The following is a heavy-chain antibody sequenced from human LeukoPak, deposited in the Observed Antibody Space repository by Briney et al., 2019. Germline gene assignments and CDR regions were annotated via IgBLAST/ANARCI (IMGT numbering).Heavy chain of an antibody. D-gene: IGHD6-19*01. CDR1: GGSISSSSYY. J-gene: IGHJ5*02. CDR3: ARQRGQWLTNWFDP. CDR2: IYYSGST. V-gene: IGHV4-39*01. Sequence: SETLSLTCTVSGGSISSSSYYWGWIRQPPGKGLEWIGSIYYSGSTYYNPSLKSLVTISVDTSKNQFSLKLSSVTAADTAVYYCARQRGQWLTNWFDPWGQGTLVTVSS.